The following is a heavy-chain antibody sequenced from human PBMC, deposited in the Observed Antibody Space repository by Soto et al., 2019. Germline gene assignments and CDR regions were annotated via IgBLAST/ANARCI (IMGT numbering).Heavy chain of an antibody. CDR1: GGTFSSYA. V-gene: IGHV1-69*06. CDR3: ARGGYSSTWSNLLDRSGLDV. Sequence: QVQLVQSGAEAKKPGSSVKVSCKTSGGTFSSYAISWVRQAPGQGLEWMGGIVPLFRTTNYAQKFQGRVTITADTYTYTVYMELSGLRSGDTAVYYCARGGYSSTWSNLLDRSGLDVLGQGTTVTVSS. CDR2: IVPLFRTT. J-gene: IGHJ6*02. D-gene: IGHD6-13*01.